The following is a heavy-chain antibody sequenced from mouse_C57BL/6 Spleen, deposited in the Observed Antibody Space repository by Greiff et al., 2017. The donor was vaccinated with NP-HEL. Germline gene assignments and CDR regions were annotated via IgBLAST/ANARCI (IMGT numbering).Heavy chain of an antibody. CDR3: ARVWAYYFDY. Sequence: VQLQQSGPELVKPGASVKISCKASGYAFSSSWMNWVKQRPGKGLEWIGRIYPGDGDTNYNGKFKGKATLTADKSSSTAYMQLSSLTSEDSAVYFCARVWAYYFDYWGQGTTLTVSS. V-gene: IGHV1-82*01. D-gene: IGHD4-1*01. CDR1: GYAFSSSW. CDR2: IYPGDGDT. J-gene: IGHJ2*01.